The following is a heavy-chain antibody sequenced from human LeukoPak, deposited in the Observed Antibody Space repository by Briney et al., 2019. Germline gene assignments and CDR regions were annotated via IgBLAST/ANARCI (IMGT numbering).Heavy chain of an antibody. D-gene: IGHD2-15*01. Sequence: PSETLSLACAVSGYSISSGYYWGWIRQPPGKELEWIGSFDHRGSTYYNPSLRSRVTVSVDTSKNHFSLKLGSVTAADTAVYYCARRYCSGGSCWHLDYWGQGTLVTFSS. CDR2: FDHRGST. V-gene: IGHV4-38-2*01. J-gene: IGHJ4*02. CDR1: GYSISSGYY. CDR3: ARRYCSGGSCWHLDY.